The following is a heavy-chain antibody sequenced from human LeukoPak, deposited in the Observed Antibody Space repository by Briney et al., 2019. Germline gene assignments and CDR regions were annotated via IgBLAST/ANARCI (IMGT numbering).Heavy chain of an antibody. D-gene: IGHD5-18*01. CDR1: GGTFSSYA. Sequence: SVKVSCKASGGTFSSYAISWVRQAPGQGLEWMGGIIPTFGTANYAQKFQGRVTITTDESTSTAYMELSSLRSEDTAVYYCARGPLTAMVTFYFDYWGQGTLVTVSS. CDR3: ARGPLTAMVTFYFDY. J-gene: IGHJ4*02. CDR2: IIPTFGTA. V-gene: IGHV1-69*05.